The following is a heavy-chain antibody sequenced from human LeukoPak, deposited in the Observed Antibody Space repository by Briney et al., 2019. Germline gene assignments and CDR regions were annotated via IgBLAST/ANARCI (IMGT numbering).Heavy chain of an antibody. CDR1: GFTFSSYG. Sequence: GGSLRLSCAASGFTFSSYGMHWVRQAPGKGLEWVAFIRYDGSNKYYADSVKGRFTISRDNSKNTLYLQMNSLRAEDTAVYYCAKNRGPYGSGSYYISVFDYWGQGTLVTVSS. D-gene: IGHD3-10*01. CDR3: AKNRGPYGSGSYYISVFDY. V-gene: IGHV3-30*02. J-gene: IGHJ4*02. CDR2: IRYDGSNK.